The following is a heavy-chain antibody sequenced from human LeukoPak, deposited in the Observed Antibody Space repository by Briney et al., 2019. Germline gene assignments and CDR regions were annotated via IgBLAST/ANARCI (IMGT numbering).Heavy chain of an antibody. V-gene: IGHV1-46*01. CDR2: INPSGGST. D-gene: IGHD1-14*01. CDR1: GYTFTSYY. J-gene: IGHJ4*02. CDR3: ARDRSGYKDFDY. Sequence: ASVKVSCKASGYTFTSYYMHWVRQAPGQGLEWMGIINPSGGSTSYAQKFQGRVTMTRDMSTSIVYMELSSLRSEDTAVYYCARDRSGYKDFDYWGQGTLVTVSS.